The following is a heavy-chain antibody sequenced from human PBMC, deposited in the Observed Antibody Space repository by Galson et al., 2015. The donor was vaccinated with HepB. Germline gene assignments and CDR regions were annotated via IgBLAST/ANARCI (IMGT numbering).Heavy chain of an antibody. CDR2: IYTSDNI. V-gene: IGHV4-4*07. D-gene: IGHD6-13*01. Sequence: ETLSLTCTVSGGSMTGYFWTWIRQPAGRGLEWIGRIYTSDNINYNPSLKSRVTMSIDTSKNRFSLILNYVTAADTGVYYCARGGSGWYGKYTYYGMDVWGQGTTVTVS. CDR3: ARGGSGWYGKYTYYGMDV. CDR1: GGSMTGYF. J-gene: IGHJ6*02.